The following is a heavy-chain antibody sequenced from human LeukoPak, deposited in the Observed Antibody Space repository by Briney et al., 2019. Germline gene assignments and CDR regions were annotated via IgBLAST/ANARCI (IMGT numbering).Heavy chain of an antibody. D-gene: IGHD6-19*01. V-gene: IGHV3-74*01. Sequence: QHGGSLRLSCAASGFNLSSYWMHWVRPAPGKGLVWVARLDSGGSSTSYADAVKGRGHISRDNAKNTLYLQMNSLRAEDTAVYYCARPPLGVAGIVNLWGQGTLVAVSS. CDR2: LDSGGSST. CDR3: ARPPLGVAGIVNL. J-gene: IGHJ5*02. CDR1: GFNLSSYW.